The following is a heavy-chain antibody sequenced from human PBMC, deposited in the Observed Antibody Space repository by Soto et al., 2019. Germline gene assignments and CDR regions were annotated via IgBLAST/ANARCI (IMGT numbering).Heavy chain of an antibody. CDR2: IYYSGST. J-gene: IGHJ5*02. CDR1: GGSISSGGYY. Sequence: QVQLQESGPGLVKPSQTLSLTCTVSGGSISSGGYYWSWIRQHPGKGLEWIGYIYYSGSTYYNPSLTMLFTISVETYKNQCSLKLRSVTAAETAVYYCARVRGIAVAGTTLGFDPWSQGTLVTVSS. CDR3: ARVRGIAVAGTTLGFDP. D-gene: IGHD6-19*01. V-gene: IGHV4-31*01.